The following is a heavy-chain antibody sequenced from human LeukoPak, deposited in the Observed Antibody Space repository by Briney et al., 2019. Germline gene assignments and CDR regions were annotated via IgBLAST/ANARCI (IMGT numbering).Heavy chain of an antibody. J-gene: IGHJ4*02. CDR2: INSDGSST. V-gene: IGHV3-74*01. Sequence: GGSLRPSCAASGFTFSSYWMHWVRQAPGKGLVWVSRINSDGSSTSYADSVKGRFTISRDNAKNTLYLQMNSLRAEDTAVYYCAREPADSGYCSGGSCPEYYFDYWGQGTLVTVSS. CDR3: AREPADSGYCSGGSCPEYYFDY. D-gene: IGHD2-15*01. CDR1: GFTFSSYW.